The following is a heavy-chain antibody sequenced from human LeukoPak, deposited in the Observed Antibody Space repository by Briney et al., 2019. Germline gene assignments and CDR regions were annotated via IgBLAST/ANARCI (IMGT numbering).Heavy chain of an antibody. D-gene: IGHD2-21*02. V-gene: IGHV1-3*01. CDR2: INAGNGKT. CDR1: GYTFTSYA. Sequence: ASVKVSCKASGYTFTSYAMHWVGQAPGQRLEGMGWINAGNGKTKYSQKFQGRVTIARDTSRSTAYMELRSLRSEDTAVYSCASYSAYCGGDCYPAHDAFDIWGQGTMVTVSS. CDR3: ASYSAYCGGDCYPAHDAFDI. J-gene: IGHJ3*02.